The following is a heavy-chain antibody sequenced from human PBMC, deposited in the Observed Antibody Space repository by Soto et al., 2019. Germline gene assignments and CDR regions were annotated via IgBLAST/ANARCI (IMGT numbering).Heavy chain of an antibody. D-gene: IGHD3-22*01. CDR1: GGSISSGDYY. J-gene: IGHJ4*02. Sequence: QVQLQESGPGLVKPSQTLSLTCTVSGGSISSGDYYWSWIRQPPGKGLEWIGYIYYSGSTYYNPSLKSRVTIPVDSSKNPCSLKLGSVTAADTAVYYCARATDDSSGTYYFDYWGQGTLVTVSS. CDR3: ARATDDSSGTYYFDY. CDR2: IYYSGST. V-gene: IGHV4-30-4*01.